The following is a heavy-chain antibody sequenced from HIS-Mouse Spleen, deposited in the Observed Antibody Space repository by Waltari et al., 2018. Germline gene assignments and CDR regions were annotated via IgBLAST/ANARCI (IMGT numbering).Heavy chain of an antibody. J-gene: IGHJ4*02. CDR2: IIPILGIA. V-gene: IGHV1-69*04. Sequence: QVQLVQSGAEVKKPGSSVKVSCKASGGTFSSYAISGVRQAPGQGLEWMGRIIPILGIANYAQKFQGRGTITADKSTSTAYMELSSLRSEDTAVYYCARCSPVVPAASSLDYWGQGTLVTVSS. CDR1: GGTFSSYA. D-gene: IGHD2-2*01. CDR3: ARCSPVVPAASSLDY.